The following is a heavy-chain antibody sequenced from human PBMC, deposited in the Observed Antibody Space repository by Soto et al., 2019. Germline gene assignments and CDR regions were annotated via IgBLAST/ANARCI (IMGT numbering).Heavy chain of an antibody. CDR2: ISSSSSYI. D-gene: IGHD5-18*01. CDR3: ARDAGDTAMVLA. J-gene: IGHJ5*02. Sequence: GGSLRLSCAASGFTFSSYSMNWVRQAPGKGLEWVSSISSSSSYIYYADSVKGRFTISRDNAKNSLYLQMNSLRAEDTAVYYCARDAGDTAMVLAWGQGTLVTSPQ. V-gene: IGHV3-21*01. CDR1: GFTFSSYS.